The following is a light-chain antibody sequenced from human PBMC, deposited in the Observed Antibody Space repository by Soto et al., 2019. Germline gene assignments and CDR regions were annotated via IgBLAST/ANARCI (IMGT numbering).Light chain of an antibody. CDR1: QSVSSSY. CDR3: QQYGSSPLYT. V-gene: IGKV3-20*01. J-gene: IGKJ2*01. CDR2: GVS. Sequence: EIVLTQSPGTLSLSPGERATLSCRASQSVSSSYLAWYQQKPGQAPRLLIYGVSSRATGIPDRFSGSGSGTDFTLTISILEPEDFAVYYCQQYGSSPLYTFGQGTKLEIK.